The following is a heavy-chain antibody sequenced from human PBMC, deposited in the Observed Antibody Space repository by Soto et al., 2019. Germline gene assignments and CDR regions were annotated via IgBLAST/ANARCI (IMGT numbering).Heavy chain of an antibody. J-gene: IGHJ4*02. D-gene: IGHD1-1*01. CDR3: ARSGDNYNLLDY. Sequence: IRQAPGKGLEWISYSSNSGTFTKYADSVKGRFSISRDNTKNLLYLQMNSLRAEDTAVYYCARSGDNYNLLDYWGQGTPVTAPQ. V-gene: IGHV3-11*06. CDR2: SSNSGTFT.